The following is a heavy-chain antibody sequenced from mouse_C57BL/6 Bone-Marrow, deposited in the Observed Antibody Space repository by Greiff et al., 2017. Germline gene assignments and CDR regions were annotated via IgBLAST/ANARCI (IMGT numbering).Heavy chain of an antibody. CDR3: ARPSFEN. J-gene: IGHJ3*01. V-gene: IGHV1-59*01. CDR2: IDPSDSYT. Sequence: QVQLQQPGAELVRPGTSVKLSCTASGYTFTSYWMHWVKQRPGQGLEWIGVIDPSDSYTNYNQTFKGTVTLTVDTSSSTAYMQLSSLTSEDSAVYYCARPSFENWGQGTLVTVSA. CDR1: GYTFTSYW.